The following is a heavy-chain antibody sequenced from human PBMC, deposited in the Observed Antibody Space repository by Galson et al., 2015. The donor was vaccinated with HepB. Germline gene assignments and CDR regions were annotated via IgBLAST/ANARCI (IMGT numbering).Heavy chain of an antibody. Sequence: SVKVSCKASGYTFTSYYMHWVRQAPGQGLEWMGIINPSGGSTSYAQKFQGRVTTTRDTSTSTVYMELSSLRSEDTAVYYCARDSYGGKPFDYWGQGTLVTVSS. V-gene: IGHV1-46*01. CDR1: GYTFTSYY. J-gene: IGHJ4*02. CDR3: ARDSYGGKPFDY. D-gene: IGHD4-23*01. CDR2: INPSGGST.